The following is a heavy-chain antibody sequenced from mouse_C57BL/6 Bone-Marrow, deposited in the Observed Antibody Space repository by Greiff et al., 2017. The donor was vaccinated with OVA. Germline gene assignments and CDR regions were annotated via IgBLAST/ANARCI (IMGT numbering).Heavy chain of an antibody. CDR1: GFNIKDYY. D-gene: IGHD1-1*01. CDR3: ARSRYYGSSPAWFAY. V-gene: IGHV14-2*01. CDR2: IDPEDGET. Sequence: EVQGVESGAELVKPGASVKLSCTASGFNIKDYYMHWVKQRTEQGLEWIGRIDPEDGETKYAPKFQGKATITADTSSNTAYLQLSSLTSEDTAVYYCARSRYYGSSPAWFAYWGQGTLVTVSA. J-gene: IGHJ3*01.